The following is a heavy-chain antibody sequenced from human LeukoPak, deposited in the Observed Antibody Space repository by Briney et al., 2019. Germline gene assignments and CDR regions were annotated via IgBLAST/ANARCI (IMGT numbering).Heavy chain of an antibody. CDR1: GGSFSGYY. Sequence: SETLSLTCAVYGGSFSGYYRSWIRQPPGKGLEWIGEINHSGSTNYNPSLKSRVTISVDTSKNQFSLKLSSVTAADTAVYYCARGLVLGYCSSTSCPPLDGMDVWGQGTTVTVSS. CDR3: ARGLVLGYCSSTSCPPLDGMDV. J-gene: IGHJ6*02. CDR2: INHSGST. D-gene: IGHD2-2*01. V-gene: IGHV4-34*01.